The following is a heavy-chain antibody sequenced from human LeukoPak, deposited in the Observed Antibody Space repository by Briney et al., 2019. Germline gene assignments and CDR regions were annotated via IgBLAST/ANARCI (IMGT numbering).Heavy chain of an antibody. D-gene: IGHD6-13*01. CDR1: GFTFSSYS. CDR3: AREAGIAAAGYYYYGMDV. Sequence: GSLRLSCAASGFTFSSYSMNWVRQAPGKGLEWVSSISSSSSYIYYADSVKGRFTISRDNAKNSLYLQMNSLRAEDTAVYYCAREAGIAAAGYYYYGMDVWGQGTTATVSS. V-gene: IGHV3-21*01. J-gene: IGHJ6*02. CDR2: ISSSSSYI.